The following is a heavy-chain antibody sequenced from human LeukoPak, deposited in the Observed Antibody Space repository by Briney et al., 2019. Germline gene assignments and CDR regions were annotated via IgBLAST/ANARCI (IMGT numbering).Heavy chain of an antibody. CDR2: ITGSGTSV. Sequence: GGPLRLSCAASGFTFSDYYIIWMRQAPGGGLECIAYITGSGTSVYYADSVKGRFTLSRDNAANSVFLQMHTLRVDDSAVYFCTRDQEYSDTWGQGTLVIVSS. V-gene: IGHV3-11*01. CDR3: TRDQEYSDT. CDR1: GFTFSDYY. J-gene: IGHJ5*02. D-gene: IGHD4-11*01.